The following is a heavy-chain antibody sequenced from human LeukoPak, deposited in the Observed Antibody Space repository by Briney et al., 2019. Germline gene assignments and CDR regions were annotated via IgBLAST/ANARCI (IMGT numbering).Heavy chain of an antibody. V-gene: IGHV4-59*01. CDR1: GGSISSYY. Sequence: PSETLSLTCTVSGGSISSYYWSWIRQPPGKGLEWIGYIYYSGSTNYNPSLKSRVTISVDTSKNQFSLKLSSVTAADTAVYYCARESGSYMSAFDYWGQGTLVTVSS. CDR2: IYYSGST. J-gene: IGHJ4*02. D-gene: IGHD1-26*01. CDR3: ARESGSYMSAFDY.